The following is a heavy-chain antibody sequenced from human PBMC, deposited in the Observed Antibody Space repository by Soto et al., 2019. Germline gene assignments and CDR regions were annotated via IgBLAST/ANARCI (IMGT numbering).Heavy chain of an antibody. CDR1: GFPFRSYG. CDR2: IWYDGSTK. Sequence: GGSLLLPWAASGFPFRSYGMHWVRQAPGKGLDWVGVIWYDGSTKDYAESVKGRFTISRDNSKNMLYLQMNSLRADDTAVYYCASSINWGQGTLVTVS. J-gene: IGHJ4*02. V-gene: IGHV3-33*03. CDR3: ASSIN.